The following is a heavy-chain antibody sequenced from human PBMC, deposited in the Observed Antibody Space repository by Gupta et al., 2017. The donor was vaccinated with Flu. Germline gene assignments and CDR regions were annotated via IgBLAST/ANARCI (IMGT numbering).Heavy chain of an antibody. Sequence: SYAISWVRQAPGQGLEWMGGIIPIFGTANYAQKFQGRVTITADKSTSTAYMELSSLRSEDTAVYYCASQGLKGPAALYFDYWGQGTLVTVSS. D-gene: IGHD2-2*01. CDR1: SYA. V-gene: IGHV1-69*06. CDR3: ASQGLKGPAALYFDY. J-gene: IGHJ4*02. CDR2: IIPIFGTA.